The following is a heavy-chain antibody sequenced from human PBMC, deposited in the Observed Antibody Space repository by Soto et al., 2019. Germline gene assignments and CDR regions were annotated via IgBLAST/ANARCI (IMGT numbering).Heavy chain of an antibody. CDR3: ARSLDGSGSLTYYYGMDV. Sequence: SVKVSCKASGGTFSSYAISWVRQAPGQGLEWMGGIIPIFGTANYAQKFQGRVKITADESTSTSYMELSSLRSEDTAVYYCARSLDGSGSLTYYYGMDVWGQGTTVTVSS. J-gene: IGHJ6*02. D-gene: IGHD3-10*01. V-gene: IGHV1-69*13. CDR2: IIPIFGTA. CDR1: GGTFSSYA.